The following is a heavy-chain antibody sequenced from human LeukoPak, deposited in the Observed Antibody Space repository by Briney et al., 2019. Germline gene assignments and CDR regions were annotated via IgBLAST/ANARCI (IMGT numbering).Heavy chain of an antibody. D-gene: IGHD1-26*01. Sequence: PGGSLRLSCAASGFTFSSYWMHWVRQAPGKGLVWVSRINSDGSSTSYADSVKGRFTISRDNAKNTLYLQMNSLSPDDTGVYYCAKVGGIYFPDHFDPWGQGTLVTVSS. CDR1: GFTFSSYW. J-gene: IGHJ5*02. CDR3: AKVGGIYFPDHFDP. CDR2: INSDGSST. V-gene: IGHV3-74*01.